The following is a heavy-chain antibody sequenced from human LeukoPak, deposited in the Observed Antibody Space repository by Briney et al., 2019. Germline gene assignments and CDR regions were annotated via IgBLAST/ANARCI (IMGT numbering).Heavy chain of an antibody. CDR1: GGAITSSRYY. V-gene: IGHV4-39*01. J-gene: IGHJ5*02. CDR3: ARAFSSSCWFDP. D-gene: IGHD2-2*01. CDR2: IFHSGTA. Sequence: SETLSLTCTVSGGAITSSRYYWVWIRQPPGKGLEWIGSIFHSGTAYYNPSLKSRVTISVDTSKSQFSLRLTSVTAADTAVYYCARAFSSSCWFDPWGQGTLVIVSS.